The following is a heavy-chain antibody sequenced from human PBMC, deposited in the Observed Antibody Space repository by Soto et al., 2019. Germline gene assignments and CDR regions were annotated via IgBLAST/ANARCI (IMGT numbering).Heavy chain of an antibody. D-gene: IGHD1-26*01. CDR2: IKQDGSEK. Sequence: GGSLRLSCAASGFTFSSYWMSWVRQAPGKGLEWVANIKQDGSEKYYVDSVKGRFTISRDNAKNSLYLQMNSLRAEDPAVYFWARGHLGYRWSYLDAFDIWGQGTMVTVSS. CDR1: GFTFSSYW. J-gene: IGHJ3*02. V-gene: IGHV3-7*03. CDR3: ARGHLGYRWSYLDAFDI.